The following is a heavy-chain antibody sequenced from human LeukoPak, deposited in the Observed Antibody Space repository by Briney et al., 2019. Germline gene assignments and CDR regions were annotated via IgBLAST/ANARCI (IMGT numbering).Heavy chain of an antibody. D-gene: IGHD4-17*01. CDR2: INHSGST. J-gene: IGHJ4*02. CDR3: ARKGTTLTTGAFY. Sequence: SETLSLTCAVYGGSFSGYYWSWIRQPPGKGLEWIGEINHSGSTNYNPSLKSRVTISVDTSKNQFSLKLSSVTAADTAVYYCARKGTTLTTGAFYWGQGTLVTVSS. CDR1: GGSFSGYY. V-gene: IGHV4-34*01.